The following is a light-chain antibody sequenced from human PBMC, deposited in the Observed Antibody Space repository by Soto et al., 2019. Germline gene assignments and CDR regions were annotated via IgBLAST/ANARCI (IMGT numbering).Light chain of an antibody. Sequence: DIQMTQSPSSLSASVGDRVTITCRASQGISNYLAWYQQKPGKVPKLLIYAASTLQSGVPSRFSGSGSGTEFTVTISSLQPEDVATYYFQKYNSVPWTFGQGTKVEIK. CDR1: QGISNY. CDR2: AAS. CDR3: QKYNSVPWT. J-gene: IGKJ1*01. V-gene: IGKV1-27*01.